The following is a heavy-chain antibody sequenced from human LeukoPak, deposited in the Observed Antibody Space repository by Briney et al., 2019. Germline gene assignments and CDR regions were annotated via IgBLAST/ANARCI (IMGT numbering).Heavy chain of an antibody. CDR3: TTAGSYYYDSSGYYDSDY. D-gene: IGHD3-22*01. Sequence: GGSLRLSCAASGFTFSNAWMSWVRQAPGKGLEWVGRLKSKTDGGTTDYAAPVKGRFTISRDDSKNTLYLQMNSLKTEDTAVYYCTTAGSYYYDSSGYYDSDYWGQGTLVTVSS. J-gene: IGHJ4*02. V-gene: IGHV3-15*01. CDR1: GFTFSNAW. CDR2: LKSKTDGGTT.